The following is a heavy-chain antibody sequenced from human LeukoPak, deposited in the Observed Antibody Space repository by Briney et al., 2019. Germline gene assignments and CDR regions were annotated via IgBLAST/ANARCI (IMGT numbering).Heavy chain of an antibody. CDR1: GGSISSGGYS. J-gene: IGHJ5*02. V-gene: IGHV4-30-2*01. CDR2: IYHSGST. Sequence: PSETLSLTCAVSGGSISSGGYSWSWIRQPPGKGLEWIGYIYHSGSTYYNPSLKSRVTISVDRSKNQFSLKLSSVTAADTAVYYCARVRDWVLNNWFDPWGQGTLVTVSS. CDR3: ARVRDWVLNNWFDP. D-gene: IGHD3/OR15-3a*01.